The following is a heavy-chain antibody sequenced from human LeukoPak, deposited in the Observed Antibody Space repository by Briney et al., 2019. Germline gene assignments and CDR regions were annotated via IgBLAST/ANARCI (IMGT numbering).Heavy chain of an antibody. V-gene: IGHV1-8*02. D-gene: IGHD3-22*01. CDR1: GYTFTGYY. Sequence: ASVKVSCKASGYTFTGYYMHWVRQAPGQGLEWMGWMNPNSGNTGYAQKFQGRVTMTRNTSISTAYMELSSLRSDDTAVYYCARYSSGYYYYYYYMDVWGKGTTVTVSS. CDR3: ARYSSGYYYYYYYMDV. CDR2: MNPNSGNT. J-gene: IGHJ6*03.